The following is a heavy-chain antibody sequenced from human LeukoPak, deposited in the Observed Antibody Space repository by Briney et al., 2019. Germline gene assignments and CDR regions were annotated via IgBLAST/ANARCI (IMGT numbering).Heavy chain of an antibody. CDR3: ASFYGSGSHNPYYYYMDV. Sequence: PSETLSLTCTVSGGSNSNSFYYWGWVRQPPGKGLEWVGHIYYSGTTYYNPSLKSRVTIYVDTSKSQFSLKLTSVTATDTAVYYCASFYGSGSHNPYYYYMDVWGKGTTVTVSS. D-gene: IGHD3-10*01. V-gene: IGHV4-39*01. CDR1: GGSNSNSFYY. J-gene: IGHJ6*03. CDR2: IYYSGTT.